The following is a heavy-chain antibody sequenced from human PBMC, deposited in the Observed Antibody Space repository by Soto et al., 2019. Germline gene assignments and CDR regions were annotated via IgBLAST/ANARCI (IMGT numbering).Heavy chain of an antibody. D-gene: IGHD3-10*01. CDR2: ISGSGGTT. V-gene: IGHV3-23*01. CDR1: GFTFSSYL. Sequence: GGSLRLSCAASGFTFSSYLMSWVRQAPGKGLEWVSLISGSGGTTYYAESVKGRFTISRDNSKNTLYLQMNSLRAEDTAVYYCEKDALGGFGALTTINSWCQGNLVTGS. CDR3: EKDALGGFGALTTINS. J-gene: IGHJ4*02.